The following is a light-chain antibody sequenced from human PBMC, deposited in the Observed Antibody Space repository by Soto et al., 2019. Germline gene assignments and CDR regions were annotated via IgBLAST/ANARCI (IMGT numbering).Light chain of an antibody. Sequence: DIQMTQSPSSVSASVGDRVTITCRASQGINNWLAWYQQKPGKAPKFLIYDASTLESGVPSRFSGSGFGTEFSLTISSLQPDDFGSYYCQHMRTFGQGTKVDIK. CDR1: QGINNW. V-gene: IGKV1-12*01. CDR2: DAS. CDR3: QHMRT. J-gene: IGKJ1*01.